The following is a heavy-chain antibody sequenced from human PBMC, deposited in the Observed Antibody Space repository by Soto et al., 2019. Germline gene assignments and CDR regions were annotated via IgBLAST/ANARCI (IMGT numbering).Heavy chain of an antibody. CDR2: MNAGNGNT. CDR1: GYTFTSYA. CDR3: ARGRKSFYFDS. J-gene: IGHJ4*02. Sequence: ASVKVSCKASGYTFTSYAMHWVRQAPGQRLEWMGWMNAGNGNTKYSQNFQGRVTMTRNTSASTAYMDLGSLRSLDTAVYYCARGRKSFYFDSWGQGTLVTVSS. V-gene: IGHV1-3*01.